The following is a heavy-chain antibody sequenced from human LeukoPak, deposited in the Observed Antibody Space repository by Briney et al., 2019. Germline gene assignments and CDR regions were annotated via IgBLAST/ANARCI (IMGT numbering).Heavy chain of an antibody. J-gene: IGHJ5*02. Sequence: GGSLRLSCAASGFTFSNAWMSWVRQAPGKGLEWVGRIKSKTDGGTTDYAAPVKGRFTISRDDSKNTLYLQMNSLKTEDTAVYYCTTVWFGELSWFDPWGQGTLVTVSS. D-gene: IGHD3-10*01. CDR2: IKSKTDGGTT. CDR3: TTVWFGELSWFDP. CDR1: GFTFSNAW. V-gene: IGHV3-15*01.